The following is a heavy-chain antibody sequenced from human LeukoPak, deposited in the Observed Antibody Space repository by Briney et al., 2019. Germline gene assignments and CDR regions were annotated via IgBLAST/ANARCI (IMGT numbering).Heavy chain of an antibody. J-gene: IGHJ4*02. D-gene: IGHD2/OR15-2a*01. Sequence: ASVKVSCKASGGTFSSYAISWVRQAPGQGLEWMGGIIPIFGTANYAQKFQGRVTITADKSTSTAYMELNSLRAEDTAVYYCAKYPRGDYFLRSSFDYWGQGTLVTVSS. CDR1: GGTFSSYA. CDR2: IIPIFGTA. V-gene: IGHV1-69*06. CDR3: AKYPRGDYFLRSSFDY.